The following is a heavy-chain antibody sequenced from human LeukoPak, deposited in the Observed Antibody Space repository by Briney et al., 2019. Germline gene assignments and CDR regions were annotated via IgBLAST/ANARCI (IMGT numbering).Heavy chain of an antibody. J-gene: IGHJ4*02. Sequence: ASLKVSCKASGYTFTNYGISWVRQAPGHGLEWMGWISAYSGYTHYAQKIQGRVTVTTEASTSTAYMELRSLTSYDTAVYYCARDAVSTTIAGGIDYWGQGTLVTVSS. CDR2: ISAYSGYT. CDR1: GYTFTNYG. CDR3: ARDAVSTTIAGGIDY. D-gene: IGHD3-16*01. V-gene: IGHV1-18*01.